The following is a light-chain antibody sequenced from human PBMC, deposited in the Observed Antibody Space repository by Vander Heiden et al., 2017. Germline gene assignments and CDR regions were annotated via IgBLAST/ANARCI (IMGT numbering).Light chain of an antibody. CDR3: SLTYNNAYVL. Sequence: QAVVTQEASLTVSPGGTVTLTWGSSTGTVTSGHFPYWFQQKPGKAPRTLIYDTDNQPSWTPARFSGSLLGGKAALTLSGAQPEDEADYYCSLTYNNAYVLFGGGTKLTVL. CDR1: TGTVTSGHF. CDR2: DTD. V-gene: IGLV7-46*01. J-gene: IGLJ2*01.